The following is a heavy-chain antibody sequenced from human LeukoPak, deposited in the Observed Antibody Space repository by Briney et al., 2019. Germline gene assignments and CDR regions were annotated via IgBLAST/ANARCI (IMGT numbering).Heavy chain of an antibody. Sequence: SETLSLTCTVSGGSISSYYWSWIRQPAGKGLEWIGYIYYSGSTNYNPSLKSRVTISVDTSKNQFSLKLSSVTAADTAVYYCARDPTGTTSNWFDPWGQGTLVTVSS. V-gene: IGHV4-59*01. J-gene: IGHJ5*02. D-gene: IGHD1-1*01. CDR1: GGSISSYY. CDR2: IYYSGST. CDR3: ARDPTGTTSNWFDP.